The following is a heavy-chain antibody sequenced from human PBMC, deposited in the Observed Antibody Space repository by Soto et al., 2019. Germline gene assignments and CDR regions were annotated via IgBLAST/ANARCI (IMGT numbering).Heavy chain of an antibody. CDR3: TTTPALRPPYYYYGMDV. Sequence: GGSLRLSCAASGFSFSHAWMNWVRQAPGKGLEWVGRIKSKTDGGTTDYAAPVKGRFTISRDDSKNTLYLQMNSLKTEDTAVHYCTTTPALRPPYYYYGMDVWDQGTTVTVSS. CDR1: GFSFSHAW. CDR2: IKSKTDGGTT. J-gene: IGHJ6*02. V-gene: IGHV3-15*07.